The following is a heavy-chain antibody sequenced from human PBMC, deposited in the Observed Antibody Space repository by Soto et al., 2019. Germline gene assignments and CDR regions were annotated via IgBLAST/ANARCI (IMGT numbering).Heavy chain of an antibody. CDR3: AVIGYDLDY. D-gene: IGHD5-12*01. V-gene: IGHV1-69*06. CDR1: GYAFSDFD. J-gene: IGHJ4*02. Sequence: QAHLEQSGAELKRPGASVKVSCKASGYAFSDFDINWLRQAPGQGLEWMGGIIPMFGTANYAQKFQGRVTITADTSTSTAYMELSSLRFEDTAFYYCAVIGYDLDYWGQGTLVAVSS. CDR2: IIPMFGTA.